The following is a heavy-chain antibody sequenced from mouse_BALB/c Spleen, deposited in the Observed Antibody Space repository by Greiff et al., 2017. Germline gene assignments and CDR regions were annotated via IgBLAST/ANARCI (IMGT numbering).Heavy chain of an antibody. Sequence: VQLQQSGPELVKPGASVKISCKASGYTFTDYNMHWVKQSHGKSLEWIGYIYPYNGGTGYNQKFKSKATLTVDNSSSTAYMELRSLTSEDSAVYYCARGGYGNYYAMDYWGQGTSVTVSS. CDR1: GYTFTDYN. CDR2: IYPYNGGT. J-gene: IGHJ4*01. V-gene: IGHV1S29*02. D-gene: IGHD1-1*01. CDR3: ARGGYGNYYAMDY.